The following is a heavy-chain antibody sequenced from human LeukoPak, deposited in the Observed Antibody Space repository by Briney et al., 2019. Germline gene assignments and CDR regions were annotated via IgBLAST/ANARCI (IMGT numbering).Heavy chain of an antibody. Sequence: RTSETLSLTCTVSGGSISSSSYYWGWIRQPPGKGLEWIGSIYYSGSTYYNPSLKSRVTISGDTSKNHFSLKLSSVTAADTAVYYCARYHPPDYEVDAFDIWGQGTMVTVSS. CDR2: IYYSGST. CDR1: GGSISSSSYY. J-gene: IGHJ3*02. D-gene: IGHD4-17*01. CDR3: ARYHPPDYEVDAFDI. V-gene: IGHV4-39*07.